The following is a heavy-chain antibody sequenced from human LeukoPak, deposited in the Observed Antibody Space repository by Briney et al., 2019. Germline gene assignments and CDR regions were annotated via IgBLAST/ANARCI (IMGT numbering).Heavy chain of an antibody. J-gene: IGHJ1*01. Sequence: SETLSLTCSVSGDSVSRSDSYWDWIRQPPGKGLEWIGTIYYSGRTYYSPSHKSRVTMSVDPSNNQFSLNLRSVTAADTAHYYCARRRYYDGSGYLEWGQGTLLSVSS. D-gene: IGHD3-22*01. CDR1: GDSVSRSDSY. V-gene: IGHV4-39*01. CDR2: IYYSGRT. CDR3: ARRRYYDGSGYLE.